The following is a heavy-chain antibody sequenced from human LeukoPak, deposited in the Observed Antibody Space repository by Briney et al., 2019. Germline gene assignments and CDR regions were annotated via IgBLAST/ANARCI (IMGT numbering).Heavy chain of an antibody. Sequence: PGGSLRLSCAASGFTLSSYGMHWVRQAPGKGLEWVAVISYDGSNKYYADSVKGRFTISRDNSKNTLYLQMNSLRAEDTAVYYCAKDQYSSGWYSDYWGQGTLVTVSS. CDR1: GFTLSSYG. CDR2: ISYDGSNK. D-gene: IGHD6-19*01. J-gene: IGHJ4*02. V-gene: IGHV3-30*18. CDR3: AKDQYSSGWYSDY.